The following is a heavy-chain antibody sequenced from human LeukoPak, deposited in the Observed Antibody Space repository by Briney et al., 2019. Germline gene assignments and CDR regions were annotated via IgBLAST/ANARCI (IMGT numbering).Heavy chain of an antibody. D-gene: IGHD4-23*01. V-gene: IGHV1-69*02. CDR3: ARHYGGNSGWFFDY. J-gene: IGHJ4*02. CDR2: IIPILGIA. Sequence: SVKVSCKASGGTFSSYTISWVRQAPGQGLEWMGRIIPILGIANYAQKFQGRVTITADKSTSTAYMELSSLRSEDTAVYHCARHYGGNSGWFFDYWGQGTLVTVSS. CDR1: GGTFSSYT.